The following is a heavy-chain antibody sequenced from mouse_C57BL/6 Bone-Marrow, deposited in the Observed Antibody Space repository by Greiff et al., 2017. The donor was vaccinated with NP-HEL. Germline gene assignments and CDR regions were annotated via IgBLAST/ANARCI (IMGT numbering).Heavy chain of an antibody. CDR2: IDPKNGDT. CDR3: TTLLLRHAAGYFDY. J-gene: IGHJ2*01. CDR1: GFNIKDDY. V-gene: IGHV14-4*01. D-gene: IGHD1-1*01. Sequence: EVQLQQSGAELVRPGASVKLSCTASGFNIKDDYMHWVKQRPDQGLEWIGWIDPKNGDTEYASKFQGKATITADTTSNTAYLQLSSLTSEDTAVDSCTTLLLRHAAGYFDYWGQGTTLTVSS.